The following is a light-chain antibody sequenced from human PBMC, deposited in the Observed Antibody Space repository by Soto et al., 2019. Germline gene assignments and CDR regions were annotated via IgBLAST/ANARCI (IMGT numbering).Light chain of an antibody. Sequence: IQLTQSPSSLSASFGDRVSLACRASQDITTHLAWYQQKPGKAPRLLIYAASTLQSGVPSRFSGSGFGTVFTLTISTLQAEDVAVYHGQQYFSSPRTFGQGTKVEIK. CDR1: QDITTH. CDR3: QQYFSSPRT. CDR2: AAS. J-gene: IGKJ1*01. V-gene: IGKV1-9*01.